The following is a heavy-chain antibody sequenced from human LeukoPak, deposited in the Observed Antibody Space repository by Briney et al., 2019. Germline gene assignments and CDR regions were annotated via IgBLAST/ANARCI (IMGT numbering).Heavy chain of an antibody. CDR1: GYTLTELS. D-gene: IGHD6-13*01. Sequence: GASVKVSCKVSGYTLTELSIHWVRQAPGKGLEWMGGFDPEDGETIYAQKFQGRVTMTEDTSTDTAYMELSSLRSEDTAVYYCATDGPGIAAAENLFDYWGQGTLVTVSS. CDR3: ATDGPGIAAAENLFDY. J-gene: IGHJ4*02. CDR2: FDPEDGET. V-gene: IGHV1-24*01.